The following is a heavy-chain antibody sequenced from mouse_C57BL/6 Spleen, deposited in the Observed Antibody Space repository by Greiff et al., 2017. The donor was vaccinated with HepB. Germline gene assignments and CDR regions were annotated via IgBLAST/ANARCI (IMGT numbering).Heavy chain of an antibody. D-gene: IGHD1-1*01. CDR2: IYPGDGDT. CDR1: GYAFSSSW. J-gene: IGHJ4*01. Sequence: VQLVESGPELVKPGASVKISCKASGYAFSSSWMNWVKQRPGKGLEWIGRIYPGDGDTNYNGKFKGKATLTADKSSSTAYMQLSSLTSEDSAVYFCARAEYYGSSYAMDYWGQGTSVTVSS. CDR3: ARAEYYGSSYAMDY. V-gene: IGHV1-82*01.